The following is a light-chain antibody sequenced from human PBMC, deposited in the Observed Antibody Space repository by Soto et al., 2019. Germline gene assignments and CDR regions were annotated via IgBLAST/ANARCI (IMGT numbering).Light chain of an antibody. V-gene: IGKV3-15*01. Sequence: EIVMPQSPATLSVSPGERATLSCRASQSVGSNLAWYQLKPCQAPRRLIYGASTRATGIPARFSGSGSGTDFTLTISSLQAEDFAIYFCQQYNNWPPDRTFGQGTKVEIK. CDR1: QSVGSN. CDR2: GAS. J-gene: IGKJ1*01. CDR3: QQYNNWPPDRT.